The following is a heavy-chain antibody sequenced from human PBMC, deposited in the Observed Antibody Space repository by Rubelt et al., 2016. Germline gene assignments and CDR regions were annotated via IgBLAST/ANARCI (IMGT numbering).Heavy chain of an antibody. CDR3: ARGGRGYNLWGY. Sequence: QVQLQESGPGLVKPSETLSLTCTVSGYSISSGYYWGWIRQPPGKGLEWIGEINHSGSTNYNPSLKSRVTISVDTSKNQFSLKLSSVTAADTAVYYCARGGRGYNLWGYWGQGTLVTVSS. CDR2: INHSGST. J-gene: IGHJ4*02. D-gene: IGHD5-18*01. CDR1: GYSISSGYY. V-gene: IGHV4-38-2*02.